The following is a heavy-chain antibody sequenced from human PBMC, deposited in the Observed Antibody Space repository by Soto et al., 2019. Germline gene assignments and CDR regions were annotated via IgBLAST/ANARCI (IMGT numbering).Heavy chain of an antibody. CDR1: ENSFSDYY. CDR2: INPNTGGT. Sequence: ASVKVSCKASENSFSDYYIHWVRQAPGLGLEWMGWINPNTGGTNYIKKFQGRVTMTRDTSVSTAYMELTSLRSDDTAVFFCTRSKYNSGWFQVYFDSWRQGSPVTVSS. V-gene: IGHV1-2*02. CDR3: TRSKYNSGWFQVYFDS. J-gene: IGHJ4*02. D-gene: IGHD6-13*01.